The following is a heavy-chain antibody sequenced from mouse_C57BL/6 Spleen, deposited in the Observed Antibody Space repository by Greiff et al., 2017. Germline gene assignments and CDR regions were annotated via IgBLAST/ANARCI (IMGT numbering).Heavy chain of an antibody. CDR3: AREKIDGYYVGYFDY. Sequence: EVQLQQSGPELVKPGASVKISCKASGYTFTDYYMNWVKQSHGKSLEWIGDINPNNGGTSYNQKFKGKATLTVDKSSSTAYMELRSLTSEDSAVYYCAREKIDGYYVGYFDYWGQGTTLTVSS. CDR1: GYTFTDYY. D-gene: IGHD2-3*01. CDR2: INPNNGGT. J-gene: IGHJ2*01. V-gene: IGHV1-26*01.